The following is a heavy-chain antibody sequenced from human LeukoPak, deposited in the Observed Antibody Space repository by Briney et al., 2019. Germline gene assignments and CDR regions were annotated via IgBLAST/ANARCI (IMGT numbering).Heavy chain of an antibody. CDR2: IYYIGST. CDR3: ARPYYDSSGYDV. J-gene: IGHJ6*02. CDR1: GGSISSYY. Sequence: PSETLSLTCTVSGGSISSYYWSWIRQPPGKGLGWIGYIYYIGSTNYNPSLKRRVTISVDTSKSQFSLKLSSVTAADTAVYYCARPYYDSSGYDVWGQGTTVTVSS. V-gene: IGHV4-59*08. D-gene: IGHD3-22*01.